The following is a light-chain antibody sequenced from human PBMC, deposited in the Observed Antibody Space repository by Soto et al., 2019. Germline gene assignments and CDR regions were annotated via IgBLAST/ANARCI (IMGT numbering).Light chain of an antibody. J-gene: IGLJ1*01. Sequence: QSALTQPPSASGSPGQSVTISSTGTSSDVGNYDSVSWYQHHPGKAPQAVIYEVNKRPSGVPDRFSDSKSGNTASLTVSGLQAEDEADYYCSSYAGSNNYVFGTGTKLTVL. CDR3: SSYAGSNNYV. CDR2: EVN. CDR1: SSDVGNYDS. V-gene: IGLV2-8*01.